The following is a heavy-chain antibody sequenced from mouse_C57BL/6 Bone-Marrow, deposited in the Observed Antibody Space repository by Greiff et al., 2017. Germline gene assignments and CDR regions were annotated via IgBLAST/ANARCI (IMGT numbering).Heavy chain of an antibody. CDR1: GFTFSDYG. J-gene: IGHJ3*01. D-gene: IGHD1-1*01. CDR3: ASPYYGFAY. Sequence: EVKVEESGGGLVKPGGSLKLSCAASGFTFSDYGMHWVRQAPEKGLEWVAYISSGSSTIYYADTVKGRFTISRDNAKNTLFLQMTSLRSEDTAMYYCASPYYGFAYWGQGTLVTVSA. CDR2: ISSGSSTI. V-gene: IGHV5-17*01.